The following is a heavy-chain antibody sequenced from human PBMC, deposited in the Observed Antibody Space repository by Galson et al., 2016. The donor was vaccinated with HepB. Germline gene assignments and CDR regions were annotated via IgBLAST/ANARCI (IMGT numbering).Heavy chain of an antibody. CDR1: GFGFSSFA. J-gene: IGHJ4*02. CDR2: LRGNGVTT. CDR3: GKSFFSGGSIVRFSDY. D-gene: IGHD3-16*02. V-gene: IGHV3-23*01. Sequence: SLRLSCAASGFGFSSFAMSWVRHAPGQGLEWVSALRGNGVTTYYADSVRGRFTISRDNSRDTVYLQMNVLSAGDTAVYYCGKSFFSGGSIVRFSDYWGQGALVTVSP.